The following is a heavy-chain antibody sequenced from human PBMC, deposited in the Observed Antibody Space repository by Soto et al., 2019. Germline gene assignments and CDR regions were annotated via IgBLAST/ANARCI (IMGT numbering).Heavy chain of an antibody. D-gene: IGHD3-10*01. CDR1: GFSLSTSGVG. V-gene: IGHV2-5*02. Sequence: QITLKESGPTLVKPTQTLTLTCTFSGFSLSTSGVGVGWIRQPPGKALEWLALIYWDDDKRYSPSLKSRLTITQDTPKNQVGLTMTNMDPVETATYYCAHRQARYYYGSGSQKAGPFDYWGQGTLVTVSS. CDR2: IYWDDDK. J-gene: IGHJ4*02. CDR3: AHRQARYYYGSGSQKAGPFDY.